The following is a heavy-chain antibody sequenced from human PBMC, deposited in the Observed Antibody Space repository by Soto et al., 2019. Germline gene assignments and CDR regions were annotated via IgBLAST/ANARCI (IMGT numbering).Heavy chain of an antibody. Sequence: SGGSLRLSCAASGFSITNAWMHWVRQAPGKGLEWVGRVKSKADGGTADYAAPVKGRFTISRDDSKSIAYLQMNSLKTEDTAVYYCTRDPAGTTENYFDYWGQGTLVTVSS. V-gene: IGHV3-15*07. CDR1: GFSITNAW. CDR2: VKSKADGGTA. CDR3: TRDPAGTTENYFDY. J-gene: IGHJ4*02. D-gene: IGHD1-7*01.